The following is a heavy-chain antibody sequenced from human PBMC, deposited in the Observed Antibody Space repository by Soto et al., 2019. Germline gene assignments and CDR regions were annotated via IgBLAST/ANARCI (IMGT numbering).Heavy chain of an antibody. CDR3: AKDFGYNYGYDAFDI. CDR2: FYYSGST. V-gene: IGHV4-39*07. CDR1: GGSISSGPYS. J-gene: IGHJ3*02. Sequence: SETLSLTCPVSGGSISSGPYSWGWIRQPPGKGLEWIGTFYYSGSTNYNPSLESRVTISVDTSKNTLYLQMNSLRAEDTAVYYCAKDFGYNYGYDAFDIWGQGTMVTVSS. D-gene: IGHD5-18*01.